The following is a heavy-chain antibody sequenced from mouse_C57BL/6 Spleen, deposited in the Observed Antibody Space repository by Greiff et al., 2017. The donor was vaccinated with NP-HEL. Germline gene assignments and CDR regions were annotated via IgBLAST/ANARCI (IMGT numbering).Heavy chain of an antibody. D-gene: IGHD2-12*01. Sequence: EVQLQQSGTVLARPGASVKMSCKTSGYTFTSYWMHWVKQRPGQGLEWIGAIYPGNSDTSYNQKFKGKAKLTAVTSASTAYMELSSLTNEDSAVYYCTRGAYYSSQGYFDYWGQGTTLTVSS. V-gene: IGHV1-5*01. J-gene: IGHJ2*01. CDR3: TRGAYYSSQGYFDY. CDR1: GYTFTSYW. CDR2: IYPGNSDT.